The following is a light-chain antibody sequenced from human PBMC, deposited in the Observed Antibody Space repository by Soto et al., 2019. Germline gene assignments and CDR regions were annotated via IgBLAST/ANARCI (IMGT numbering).Light chain of an antibody. J-gene: IGLJ3*02. CDR1: SSNIGAGYD. V-gene: IGLV1-40*01. CDR3: QSYDSSLSGSV. Sequence: QSALTQPPSVSGAPGQRVTISCTGRSSNIGAGYDVHWYEQLPGTAPKLLIYGNSNRPSGVPDRFSGSKSGTSASLAITGLQAEDEAVYYCQSYDSSLSGSVFGGGTKLTVL. CDR2: GNS.